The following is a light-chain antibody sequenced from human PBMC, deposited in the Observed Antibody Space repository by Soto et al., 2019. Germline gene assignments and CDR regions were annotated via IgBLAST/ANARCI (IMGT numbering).Light chain of an antibody. CDR2: FDR. CDR3: QVWDTDGDHVV. V-gene: IGLV3-21*04. Sequence: SYELTQPPSVSVAPGKTPRITCGGNSIGSQIVHWYQQRPGQAPVLVIYFDRDRPSGIPERFSGSKSGNTATLTISRVEAGDEADYHCQVWDTDGDHVVFGGGTKLTVL. CDR1: SIGSQI. J-gene: IGLJ2*01.